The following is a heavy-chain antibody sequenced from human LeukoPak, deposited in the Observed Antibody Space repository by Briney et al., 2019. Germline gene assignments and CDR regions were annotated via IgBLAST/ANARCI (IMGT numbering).Heavy chain of an antibody. CDR3: AREPLTTVVTYYFDY. D-gene: IGHD4-23*01. V-gene: IGHV4-61*02. J-gene: IGHJ4*02. CDR1: GGSISSGSYY. Sequence: SETLSLTCTVSGGSISSGSYYWSWIRQPAGKGLEWIGRFYTSGSTNYNPSLKSRVTISVDTSKNQFSLKLSSVTAADTAVYYCAREPLTTVVTYYFDYWGQGTLVTVSS. CDR2: FYTSGST.